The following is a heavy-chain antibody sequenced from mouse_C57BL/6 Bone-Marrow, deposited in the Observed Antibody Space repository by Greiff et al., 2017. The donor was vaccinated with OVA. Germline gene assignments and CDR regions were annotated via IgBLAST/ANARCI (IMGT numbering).Heavy chain of an antibody. D-gene: IGHD2-5*01. J-gene: IGHJ1*03. Sequence: EVHLVESGGGLVKPGGSLKLSCAASGFTFSDYGMHWVRQAPEQGLEWVAYISSGSSTIYYADTVKGRFTLSRDNAKNTLFLQMTSLRSEDTAMYYCARETYYSTYWYFDVWGTGTTVTVSS. CDR2: ISSGSSTI. CDR3: ARETYYSTYWYFDV. V-gene: IGHV5-17*01. CDR1: GFTFSDYG.